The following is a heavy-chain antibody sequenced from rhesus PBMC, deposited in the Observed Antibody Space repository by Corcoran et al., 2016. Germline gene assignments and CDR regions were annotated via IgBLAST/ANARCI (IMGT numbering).Heavy chain of an antibody. CDR1: GGSFSGYY. CDR3: TRGRHDYGY. CDR2: VSGSSGRP. J-gene: IGHJ4*01. D-gene: IGHD3-9*01. V-gene: IGHV4-165*01. Sequence: QVQLQESGPGVGKSSETLSLTCAVSGGSFSGYYWGWIRQPPGKGLEWMGYVSGSSGRPDSTPSLKSRVSISTDPSKNRLSLKLKSVTAAAPAVYYCTRGRHDYGYWGQGVLVTVSS.